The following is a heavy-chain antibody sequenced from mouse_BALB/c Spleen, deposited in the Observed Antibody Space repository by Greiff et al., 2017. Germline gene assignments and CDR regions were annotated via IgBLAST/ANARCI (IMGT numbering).Heavy chain of an antibody. CDR3: ARRGLLHYYAMDY. V-gene: IGHV1-67*01. CDR2: ISTYNGNT. CDR1: GYTFTDYA. J-gene: IGHJ4*01. D-gene: IGHD2-3*01. Sequence: VQRVESGPEVVRPGVSVKISCKGSGYTFTDYAMHWVKQSHAKSLEWIGVISTYNGNTNYNQKFKGKATMTVDKSSSTAYMELARLTSEDSAIYYCARRGLLHYYAMDYWGQGTSVTVSS.